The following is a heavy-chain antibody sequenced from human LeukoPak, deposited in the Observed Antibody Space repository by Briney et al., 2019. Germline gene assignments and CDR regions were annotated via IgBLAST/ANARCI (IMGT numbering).Heavy chain of an antibody. CDR2: IYYSGST. CDR3: ARAITMVRGVIITGFDY. J-gene: IGHJ4*02. Sequence: PSETLSLTCTVSGGSISSSSYYWGWIRQPPGKGLEGIGSIYYSGSTYYNPSLKSRVTISVDTSKNQFSLKLSSVTAADTAVYYCARAITMVRGVIITGFDYWGQGTLVTVSS. D-gene: IGHD3-10*01. CDR1: GGSISSSSYY. V-gene: IGHV4-39*01.